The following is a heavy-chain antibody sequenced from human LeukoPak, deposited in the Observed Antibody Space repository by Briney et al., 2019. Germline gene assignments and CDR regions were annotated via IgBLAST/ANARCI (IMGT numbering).Heavy chain of an antibody. CDR1: GYTFTSYG. J-gene: IGHJ6*02. V-gene: IGHV1-18*01. CDR2: ISAYNGNT. Sequence: ASVKVSCKASGYTFTSYGISWVRQAPGQGLEWMGWISAYNGNTNYAQKLQGRVTMTTDTSTSTAYMELRSLRSEDTAVYYCAIHEAWRYYYGMDVWGQGTTVTVSS. CDR3: AIHEAWRYYYGMDV.